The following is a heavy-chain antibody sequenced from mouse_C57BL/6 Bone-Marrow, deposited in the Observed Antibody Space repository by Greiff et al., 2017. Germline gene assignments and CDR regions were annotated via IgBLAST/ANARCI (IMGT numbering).Heavy chain of an antibody. V-gene: IGHV1-52*01. D-gene: IGHD1-1*01. Sequence: QVQLQQPGAELVRPGSSVKLSCKASGYTFTSYWMHWVKQRPIQGLEWIGNIDPSDSETHYNQKFKDKATLTVDTSSSTAYMQLSSLTSEDSAVYYGARYYGSSYFDYWGQGTTLTVSS. CDR3: ARYYGSSYFDY. CDR2: IDPSDSET. CDR1: GYTFTSYW. J-gene: IGHJ2*01.